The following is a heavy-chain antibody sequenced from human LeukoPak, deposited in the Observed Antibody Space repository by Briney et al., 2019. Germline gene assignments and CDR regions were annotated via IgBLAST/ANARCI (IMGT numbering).Heavy chain of an antibody. CDR3: AGSMVRGVIKLDY. V-gene: IGHV4-38-2*01. D-gene: IGHD3-10*01. CDR2: IYHSGST. CDR1: GYSISSGYY. J-gene: IGHJ4*02. Sequence: SETLSLTCAGSGYSISSGYYWGWIRQPPGKGLEWIGSIYHSGSTYYNPSLKSRVTISVDTSKNQFSLKLGSVTAADTAVYYCAGSMVRGVIKLDYWGQGTLVTVSS.